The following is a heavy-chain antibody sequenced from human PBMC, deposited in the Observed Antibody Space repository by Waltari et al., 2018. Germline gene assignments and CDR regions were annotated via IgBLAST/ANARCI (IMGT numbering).Heavy chain of an antibody. CDR3: VRHSRGGKNYGFDY. CDR1: GYSFINYW. J-gene: IGHJ4*02. CDR2: VFPNYSDT. D-gene: IGHD5-18*01. V-gene: IGHV5-51*01. Sequence: EVQLVQSGAEVKKPGESLKISCKGSGYSFINYWIGWVRQMPGKGLEWMGIVFPNYSDTRYSPSFQGHVTISADKSINTAYLQWSSLKASDIATYYCVRHSRGGKNYGFDYWGQGTLVTVSS.